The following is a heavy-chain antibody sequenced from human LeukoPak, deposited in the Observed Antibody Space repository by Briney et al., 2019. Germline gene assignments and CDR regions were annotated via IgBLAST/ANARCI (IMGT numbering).Heavy chain of an antibody. CDR3: ARAKGSDIVATIEALYYFDY. CDR2: ISSSSSYI. CDR1: GFTFSSYS. V-gene: IGHV3-21*01. J-gene: IGHJ4*02. D-gene: IGHD5-12*01. Sequence: PGGSLRLSCAASGFTFSSYSMNWVRQAPGKGLEWVSSISSSSSYIYYADSVKGRFTISRDNAKNSLYLQMNSLRAEDTAVYYCARAKGSDIVATIEALYYFDYWGQGTLVTVSS.